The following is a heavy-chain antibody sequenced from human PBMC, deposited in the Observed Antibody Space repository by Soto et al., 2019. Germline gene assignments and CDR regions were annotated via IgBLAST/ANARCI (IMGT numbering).Heavy chain of an antibody. D-gene: IGHD3-3*01. CDR1: GFTFSSYA. Sequence: GGSLRLSCAASGFTFSSYAMSWVRQALGKGLEWVSAISGSGGSTYYADSVKGRFTISRDNSKNTLYLQMNSLRAEDTAVYYCAKARAQYYDFWSGYPVDYWGQGTLLTVSS. J-gene: IGHJ4*02. CDR2: ISGSGGST. CDR3: AKARAQYYDFWSGYPVDY. V-gene: IGHV3-23*01.